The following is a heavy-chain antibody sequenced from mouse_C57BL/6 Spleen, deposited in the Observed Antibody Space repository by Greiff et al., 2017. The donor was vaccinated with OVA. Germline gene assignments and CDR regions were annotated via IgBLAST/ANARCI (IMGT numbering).Heavy chain of an antibody. D-gene: IGHD1-1*01. V-gene: IGHV5-9-1*02. CDR3: TRELDYGSSPAWFAY. J-gene: IGHJ3*01. Sequence: EVHLVESGEGLVKPGGSLKLSCAASGFTFSSYAMSWVRQTPEKRLEWVAYISSGGDYIYYADTVKGRFTISRDNARNTLYLQMSSLKSEDTAMYYCTRELDYGSSPAWFAYWGQGTLVTVSA. CDR2: ISSGGDYI. CDR1: GFTFSSYA.